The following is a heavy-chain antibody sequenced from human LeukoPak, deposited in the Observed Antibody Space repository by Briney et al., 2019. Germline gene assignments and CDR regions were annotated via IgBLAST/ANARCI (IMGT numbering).Heavy chain of an antibody. J-gene: IGHJ2*01. CDR3: ARRIALYYGDYGWYFDL. D-gene: IGHD4-17*01. CDR2: INHSGST. Sequence: SETLSLTCAVYGGSFSGYYWSWIRQPPGKGLEWIGEINHSGSTNYSPSLKSRVTISVDTSKNQFSLKLSSVTAADTAVYYCARRIALYYGDYGWYFDLWAVAPWSLSPQ. CDR1: GGSFSGYY. V-gene: IGHV4-34*01.